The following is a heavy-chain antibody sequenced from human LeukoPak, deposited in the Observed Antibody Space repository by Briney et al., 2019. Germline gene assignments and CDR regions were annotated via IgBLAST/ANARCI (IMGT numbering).Heavy chain of an antibody. J-gene: IGHJ4*02. CDR1: GFTFSSYA. V-gene: IGHV3-21*01. D-gene: IGHD3-16*01. Sequence: GGSLRLSCAASGFTFSSYAMHWVRQAPGKGLEWVSSISSSSSYIYYADSVKGRFTISRDNAKNSLYLQMNSLRAEDTAVYYCASWDDSYYFDYWGQGTLVTVSS. CDR2: ISSSSSYI. CDR3: ASWDDSYYFDY.